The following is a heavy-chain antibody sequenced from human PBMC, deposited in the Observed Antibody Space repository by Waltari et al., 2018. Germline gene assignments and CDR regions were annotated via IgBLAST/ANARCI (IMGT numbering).Heavy chain of an antibody. CDR1: GGSFSSHS. J-gene: IGHJ3*02. V-gene: IGHV1-69*04. CDR2: IIPILGIA. D-gene: IGHD4-17*01. Sequence: QVQLVQSGAEVKKPGSSVKVSCKASGGSFSSHSLSWVRQAPGQGLEWMGRIIPILGIANYAQKFQGRVTITADKSTSTAYMELSSLRSEDTAVYYCARKSDYSAFDIWGQGTMVTVSS. CDR3: ARKSDYSAFDI.